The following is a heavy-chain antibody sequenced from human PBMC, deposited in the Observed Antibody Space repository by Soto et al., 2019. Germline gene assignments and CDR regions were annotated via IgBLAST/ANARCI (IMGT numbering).Heavy chain of an antibody. CDR3: AGSCSSTSCYGNWFDP. J-gene: IGHJ5*02. CDR1: GGSISSYY. CDR2: IYYSGST. D-gene: IGHD2-2*01. V-gene: IGHV4-59*01. Sequence: SETLSLTCTVSGGSISSYYWSWIRQPPGKGLEWIGYIYYSGSTNYNPSLKSRVTISVDTSKNQFSLKLSSVTAADTAVYYCAGSCSSTSCYGNWFDPWGQGTLVTVSS.